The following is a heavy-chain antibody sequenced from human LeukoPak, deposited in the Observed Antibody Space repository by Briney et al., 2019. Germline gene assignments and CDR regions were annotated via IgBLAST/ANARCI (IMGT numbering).Heavy chain of an antibody. V-gene: IGHV1-2*02. J-gene: IGHJ5*02. CDR2: VDPNNGAT. CDR3: TRALGHTSSAGWFDP. Sequence: ASVKVSCKTSGYTFTNYHMHWVRQAPGQGLEWMGWVDPNNGATNYARNFQGRVTMTRDTSVSTVYMELSRLTSDDTAVYYCTRALGHTSSAGWFDPWGQGSLVTVSS. D-gene: IGHD3-10*01. CDR1: GYTFTNYH.